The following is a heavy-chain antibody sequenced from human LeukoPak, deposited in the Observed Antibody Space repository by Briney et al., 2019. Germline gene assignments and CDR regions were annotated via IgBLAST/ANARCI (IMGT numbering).Heavy chain of an antibody. D-gene: IGHD6-13*01. CDR2: ISGSGGST. J-gene: IGHJ3*02. CDR1: GFTCSSYA. CDR3: ATSLSSSWRHDAFDI. V-gene: IGHV3-23*01. Sequence: GGSLRLSCAASGFTCSSYAMSWVRQAPGKGLEWVSAISGSGGSTYYADSVKGRFTISRDNSKNTLYLQMNSLRAEDTAVYYCATSLSSSWRHDAFDIWGQGTMVTVSS.